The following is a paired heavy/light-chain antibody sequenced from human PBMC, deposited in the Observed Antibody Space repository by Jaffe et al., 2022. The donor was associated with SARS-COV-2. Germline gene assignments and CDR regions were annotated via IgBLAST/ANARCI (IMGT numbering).Light chain of an antibody. Sequence: QSALTQPASVSGSPGQSITISCTGTNSDFGPFNSVTWYQHHPGKAPKVIVYAVNNRPSGVSDRFSGSKSDNTASLTISGLQAEDECEYYCSSYTSSATWVFGGGTKVIVL. CDR1: NSDFGPFNS. CDR3: SSYTSSATWV. CDR2: AVN. V-gene: IGLV2-14*03. J-gene: IGLJ3*02.
Heavy chain of an antibody. CDR2: IFHYGTT. J-gene: IGHJ6*02. CDR1: GGSISVINW. V-gene: IGHV4-4*02. D-gene: IGHD6-19*01. CDR3: ARMASTFHHGIDV. Sequence: QVQLQESGPGLVEPSGTLSLTCTVSGGSISVINWWTWVRQPPGKGLEWIGEIFHYGTTNYKPSLKSRVTMSVDKSRNQVSLELTSVTAADTAVYYCARMASTFHHGIDVWGQGTTVTVSS.